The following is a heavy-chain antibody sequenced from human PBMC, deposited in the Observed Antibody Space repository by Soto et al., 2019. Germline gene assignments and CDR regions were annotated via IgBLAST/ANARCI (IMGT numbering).Heavy chain of an antibody. CDR2: LSDSGGSI. V-gene: IGHV3-23*01. CDR3: AKVSSSWYAGFFDL. J-gene: IGHJ4*02. CDR1: GFTFSRHA. D-gene: IGHD6-13*01. Sequence: GGSLRLSCTASGFTFSRHAMTWVRQAPGKGLEWVSGLSDSGGSIYYADSVKGRFTISRDNSMNTLYLQMNTLRAEDTSIYYCAKVSSSWYAGFFDLWGQGTLVTVSS.